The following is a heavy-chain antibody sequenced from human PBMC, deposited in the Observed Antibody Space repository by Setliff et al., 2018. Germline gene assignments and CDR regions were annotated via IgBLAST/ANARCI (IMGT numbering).Heavy chain of an antibody. V-gene: IGHV3-74*01. CDR3: ARDRQGDRNYYMDV. J-gene: IGHJ6*03. CDR1: GFTFSNYW. CDR2: TNSDESTT. Sequence: HPGGSLRLSCAASGFTFSNYWMHWVRQAPGKGLVWVARTNSDESTTTYADSVKGRFTISRDNAKNTVYLQMNSLGAEDTAIYYCARDRQGDRNYYMDVWGKGTTVTVSS. D-gene: IGHD3-22*01.